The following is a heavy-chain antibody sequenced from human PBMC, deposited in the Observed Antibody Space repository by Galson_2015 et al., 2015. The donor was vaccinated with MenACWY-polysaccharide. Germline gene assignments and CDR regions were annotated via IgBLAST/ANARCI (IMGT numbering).Heavy chain of an antibody. D-gene: IGHD2-2*01. CDR3: ATHLQLFDY. J-gene: IGHJ4*02. CDR1: GFTFSRYW. Sequence: SLRLSCAASGFTFSRYWMTWVRQAPGKRPEWVANINPDGSGKYYVDSMKGRFTISRDNVKNTLHLQVDSLRGEDTAVYYCATHLQLFDYWGQGTLVTVSS. CDR2: INPDGSGK. V-gene: IGHV3-7*01.